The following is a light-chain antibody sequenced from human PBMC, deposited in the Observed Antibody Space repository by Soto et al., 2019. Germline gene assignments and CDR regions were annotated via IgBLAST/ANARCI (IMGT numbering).Light chain of an antibody. V-gene: IGLV2-23*02. Sequence: QSVLTQPASVSGSPGQSITISCTGTSSDVGNFNLVSWYQHHPGKAPKLMIYEVTKRPSGVSNRFSGSKSGYTASLTISGLQAHDEADYYCAAWDDSLNGPGVVFGGGTKLTVL. CDR1: SSDVGNFNL. CDR3: AAWDDSLNGPGVV. CDR2: EVT. J-gene: IGLJ2*01.